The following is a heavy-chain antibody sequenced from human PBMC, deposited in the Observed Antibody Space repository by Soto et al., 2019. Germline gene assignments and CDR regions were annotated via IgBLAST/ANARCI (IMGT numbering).Heavy chain of an antibody. CDR1: GSTFGTTD. D-gene: IGHD3-10*01. CDR3: VKNSGWFNT. J-gene: IGHJ5*02. CDR2: IDGSGGIT. V-gene: IGHV3-23*01. Sequence: GGSLRLSCAASGSTFGTTDMSWVRQAPGEGLEWVSTIDGSGGITYYADSVKGRFTISRDNSRNTVYLHMNSLRADDTALYYCVKNSGWFNTRGQGALVTVSS.